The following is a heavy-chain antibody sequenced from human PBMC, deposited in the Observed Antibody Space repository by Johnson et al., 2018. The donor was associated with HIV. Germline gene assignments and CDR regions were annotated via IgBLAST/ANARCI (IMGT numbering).Heavy chain of an antibody. D-gene: IGHD6-13*01. CDR1: GFTFSDAW. V-gene: IGHV3-15*01. Sequence: VQLVESGGGLVKPGGSLRLSCAASGFTFSDAWMSWVRQAPGKGLEWIGRIQSKTDGGTTDYAASVKGRFTISRDNSKNTLYLQMNSLRAEDTAVYYCAKDQWSSSWTNDAFDIWGQGTMVTVSS. CDR2: IQSKTDGGTT. J-gene: IGHJ3*02. CDR3: AKDQWSSSWTNDAFDI.